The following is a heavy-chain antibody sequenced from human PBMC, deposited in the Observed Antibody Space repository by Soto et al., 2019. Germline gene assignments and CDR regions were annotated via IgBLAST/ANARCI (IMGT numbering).Heavy chain of an antibody. CDR1: GITFTNYW. D-gene: IGHD2-2*01. Sequence: HPGGSLRLSCVASGITFTNYWMHWVRQVPGKGLVWVARVDSDGRGTSYADFVKGRFTISRDNAKNTLYLQMNSLRAEDTALYYCARVVGSCSSDSCRIFDYWGQGTLVTVSS. J-gene: IGHJ4*02. CDR2: VDSDGRGT. CDR3: ARVVGSCSSDSCRIFDY. V-gene: IGHV3-74*01.